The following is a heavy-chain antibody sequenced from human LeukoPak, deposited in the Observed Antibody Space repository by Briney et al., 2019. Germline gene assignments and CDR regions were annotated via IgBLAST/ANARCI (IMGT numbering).Heavy chain of an antibody. D-gene: IGHD3-22*01. CDR1: GGTFSSYA. CDR3: AREEYYYDSSGYWMNWFDP. Sequence: ASVKVSCKASGGTFSSYAISWVRQAPGQGLEWMGGIIPIFGTANYAQKFQGRVTITADESTSTAYMELSSLRSEDTAVYYCAREEYYYDSSGYWMNWFDPWGQGTLVTVSS. V-gene: IGHV1-69*13. CDR2: IIPIFGTA. J-gene: IGHJ5*02.